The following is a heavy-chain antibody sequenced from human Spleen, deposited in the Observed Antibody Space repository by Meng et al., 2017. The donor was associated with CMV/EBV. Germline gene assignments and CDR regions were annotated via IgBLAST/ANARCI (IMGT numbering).Heavy chain of an antibody. J-gene: IGHJ4*02. CDR1: GFAFSSYA. CDR2: IRYDGTTK. Sequence: GESLKISCAASGFAFSSYAMHWVRQAPGRGLEWVAFIRYDGTTKFYADSVQGRFTISRDNSKTTLYMQMNSLKTEDTAVYFCAKAEGGSSSATCDFWGQGTLVTVSS. V-gene: IGHV3-30*02. CDR3: AKAEGGSSSATCDF. D-gene: IGHD6-6*01.